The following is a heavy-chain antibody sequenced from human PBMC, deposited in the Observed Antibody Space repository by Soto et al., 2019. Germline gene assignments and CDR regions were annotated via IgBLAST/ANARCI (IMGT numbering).Heavy chain of an antibody. J-gene: IGHJ3*01. CDR2: IYYGGTT. CDR1: GFTVSSDH. D-gene: IGHD6-13*01. Sequence: GGSLRLSCAASGFTVSSDHMSWVRQAPGKGLEWVSVIYYGGTTYYADSVQGRFTISRDNSKNTLYLQINDLRADDTAVYYCVIEAAGFDVWGQGTMVTVSS. CDR3: VIEAAGFDV. V-gene: IGHV3-53*01.